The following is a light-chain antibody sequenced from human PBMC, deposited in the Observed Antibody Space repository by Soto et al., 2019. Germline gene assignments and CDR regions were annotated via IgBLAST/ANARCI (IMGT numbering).Light chain of an antibody. V-gene: IGKV3-15*01. CDR1: QSVSSN. Sequence: EIVMTQSPATLSVSPGERATLSCRASQSVSSNLAWYQQKPGQAPRLLMYGASTRATGIPDRFSGSGSGTEFTLPISSLQSEDFAVYYCQQHNNWPPWTFGQGTEVEIK. CDR3: QQHNNWPPWT. CDR2: GAS. J-gene: IGKJ1*01.